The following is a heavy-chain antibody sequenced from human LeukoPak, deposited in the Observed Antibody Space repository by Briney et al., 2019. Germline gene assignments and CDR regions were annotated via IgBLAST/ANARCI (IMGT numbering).Heavy chain of an antibody. Sequence: GGSLRLSCAASGFTFSDYYMSWIRQAPGKGLEWVSSISSSGSTIYYADSVKGRFTISRDNAKNSLYLQMNSLRAEDTAVYYCARDYYDKLTGDDLYFDYWGQGTLVTVSS. J-gene: IGHJ4*01. V-gene: IGHV3-11*01. CDR2: ISSSGSTI. CDR1: GFTFSDYY. D-gene: IGHD3-9*01. CDR3: ARDYYDKLTGDDLYFDY.